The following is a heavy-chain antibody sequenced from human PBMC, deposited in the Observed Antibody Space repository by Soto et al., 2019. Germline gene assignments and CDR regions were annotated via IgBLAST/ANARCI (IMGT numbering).Heavy chain of an antibody. CDR3: ARGSDKGYDFWSGYPEAPFGVSYYYYGMDV. Sequence: LSLTCTVSGGSISSYYWSWIRQPAGKGLEWIGRIYTSGSTNYNPSLKSRVTMSVDTSKNQFSLKLSSVTAADTAVYYCARGSDKGYDFWSGYPEAPFGVSYYYYGMDVWGQGTTVTVSS. CDR2: IYTSGST. D-gene: IGHD3-3*01. CDR1: GGSISSYY. J-gene: IGHJ6*02. V-gene: IGHV4-4*07.